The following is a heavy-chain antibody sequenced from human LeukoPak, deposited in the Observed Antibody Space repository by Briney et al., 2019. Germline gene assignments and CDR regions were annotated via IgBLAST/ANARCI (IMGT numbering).Heavy chain of an antibody. D-gene: IGHD6-13*01. CDR1: GYTFSSYW. CDR2: ISGSGGST. J-gene: IGHJ4*02. V-gene: IGHV3-23*01. CDR3: AKGAAAGYYFDY. Sequence: PGGSLRLSCAASGYTFSSYWMHWVRQAPGKGLVWVSAISGSGGSTYYADSVKGRFTISRDNSKNTLYLQMNSLRAEDTAVYYCAKGAAAGYYFDYWGQGTLVTVSS.